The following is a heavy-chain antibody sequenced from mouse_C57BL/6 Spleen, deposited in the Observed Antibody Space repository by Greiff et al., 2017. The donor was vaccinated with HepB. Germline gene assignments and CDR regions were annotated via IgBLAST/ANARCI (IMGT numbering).Heavy chain of an antibody. J-gene: IGHJ4*01. Sequence: EVKLVESGGGLVQPKGSLKLSCAASGFSFNTYAMNWVRQAPGKGLEWVARIRSKSNNYATYYADSVTDRFTISRDDSESMLYLQMNNLKTEDTAMYYCVRGGPYYAMDYWGQGTSVTVSS. CDR3: VRGGPYYAMDY. V-gene: IGHV10-1*01. D-gene: IGHD3-3*01. CDR1: GFSFNTYA. CDR2: IRSKSNNYAT.